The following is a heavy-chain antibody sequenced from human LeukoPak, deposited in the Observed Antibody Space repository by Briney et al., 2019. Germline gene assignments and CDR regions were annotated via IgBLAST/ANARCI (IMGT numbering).Heavy chain of an antibody. J-gene: IGHJ4*02. D-gene: IGHD3-22*01. V-gene: IGHV3-7*01. CDR1: GFTLSRYG. CDR3: TRMLLFQSSSYRPSDY. CDR2: MKEDGNEK. Sequence: PGGSLRLSCATSGFTLSRYGVAWVRQAPGKGLDWVADMKEDGNEKNYLASVQGRFTISRDIAGNAVHLEMNSLRVEDTAVYYCTRMLLFQSSSYRPSDYWGQGTLVTVSS.